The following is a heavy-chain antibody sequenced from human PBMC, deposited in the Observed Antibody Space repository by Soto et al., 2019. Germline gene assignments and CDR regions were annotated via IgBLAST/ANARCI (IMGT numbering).Heavy chain of an antibody. V-gene: IGHV1-69*01. CDR3: SRSAILRTLLGDFDI. CDR2: IIPIFGTA. D-gene: IGHD2-15*01. J-gene: IGHJ3*02. CDR1: GGTFSSYA. Sequence: QVQLVQSGAEVKKPGSSVKVSCKASGGTFSSYAISWVRQAPGQGLEWMGWIIPIFGTANYAQKFQGRVTITADESPSTAHLGLSSLRSEDTAVYYGSRSAILRTLLGDFDIWGQETIVTVSS.